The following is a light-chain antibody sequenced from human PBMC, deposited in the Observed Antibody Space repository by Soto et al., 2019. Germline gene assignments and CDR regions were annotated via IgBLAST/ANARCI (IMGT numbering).Light chain of an antibody. CDR1: SSNIGSNA. CDR3: AAWDDSLIGPV. J-gene: IGLJ2*01. CDR2: SNN. V-gene: IGLV1-44*01. Sequence: QSVLTQPPSASGTPGQRVTISCSGSSSNIGSNAVNWYQHLPGTAPKLLIYSNNQRPSGVPDRFSGSKSGPSASLAISGLQSEDEADYYCAAWDDSLIGPVFGGGTKLTVL.